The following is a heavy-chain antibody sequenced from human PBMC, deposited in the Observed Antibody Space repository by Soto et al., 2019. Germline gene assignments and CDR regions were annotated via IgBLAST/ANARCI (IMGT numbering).Heavy chain of an antibody. Sequence: QVQLQESGPGPVRPSQTLSLTCTVSGGSISTDHYHWTWIRQTPGKGLEWIGYIHYSGSIHFNPSLQRRLSMRVDTSKKLFALKLSSVTAADSAVYFCAREDDGGDRDYYVLDVWGQGTTVTVSS. CDR1: GGSISTDHYH. CDR2: IHYSGSI. V-gene: IGHV4-30-4*01. D-gene: IGHD2-21*02. J-gene: IGHJ6*02. CDR3: AREDDGGDRDYYVLDV.